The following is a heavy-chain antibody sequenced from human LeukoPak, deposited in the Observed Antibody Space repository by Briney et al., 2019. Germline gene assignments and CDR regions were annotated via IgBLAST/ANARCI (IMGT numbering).Heavy chain of an antibody. D-gene: IGHD3-22*01. CDR2: ISAYNGNT. V-gene: IGHV1-18*01. CDR3: ARGGDYYDSSGYLYAFDI. J-gene: IGHJ3*02. CDR1: GYTFTSYG. Sequence: ASVKVSCKASGYTFTSYGISWVRQAPGQGLEWMGWISAYNGNTNYAQKLQGRVTMTTDTSTSTAYMELRSLRSDDTAVYYCARGGDYYDSSGYLYAFDIWGQGTMVTVSS.